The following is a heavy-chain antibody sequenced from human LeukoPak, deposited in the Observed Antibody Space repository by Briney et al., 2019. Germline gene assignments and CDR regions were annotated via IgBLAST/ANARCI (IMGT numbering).Heavy chain of an antibody. CDR3: TRDQVYCTGGYCYFEY. D-gene: IGHD2-8*02. CDR1: GFTFSTYW. V-gene: IGHV3-74*01. CDR2: INSDVSST. Sequence: PGGSLRLSCAASGFTFSTYWMHWVRQAPGKGLGWVSRINSDVSSTSLADSVNGRFTISRDHAKNTLYLQMNSLRAEDTAVYYCTRDQVYCTGGYCYFEYWGQGTLVSVSS. J-gene: IGHJ4*02.